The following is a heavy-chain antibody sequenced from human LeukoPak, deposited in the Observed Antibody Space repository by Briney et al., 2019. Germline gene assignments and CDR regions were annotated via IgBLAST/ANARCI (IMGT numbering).Heavy chain of an antibody. Sequence: GGSLRLSCAASGFTFSTYWMSWVRQAPGKGLEWVANIKHDGSEKNYVDSVKGRFTISRDNSKNTLYLQMNSLRAEDTAVYYCAKKGCSGGSCYSAYYFDYWGQGTLVTVSS. CDR3: AKKGCSGGSCYSAYYFDY. V-gene: IGHV3-7*02. J-gene: IGHJ4*02. CDR1: GFTFSTYW. CDR2: IKHDGSEK. D-gene: IGHD2-15*01.